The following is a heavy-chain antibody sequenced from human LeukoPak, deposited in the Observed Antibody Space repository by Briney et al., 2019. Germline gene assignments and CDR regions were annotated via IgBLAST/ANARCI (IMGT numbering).Heavy chain of an antibody. CDR2: ISVSGGSE. J-gene: IGHJ4*02. CDR1: RLTFNSNA. V-gene: IGHV3-23*01. D-gene: IGHD3-22*01. Sequence: GGSLRLSCVVSRLTFNSNAMYWVRQAPGKGLEWVSGISVSGGSEYYADSVKGRFSVSRDNSKHTVYLQVNSLRAEDTAVYFCDSHAHAYDSSGYFDSWGQGALVTVSS. CDR3: DSHAHAYDSSGYFDS.